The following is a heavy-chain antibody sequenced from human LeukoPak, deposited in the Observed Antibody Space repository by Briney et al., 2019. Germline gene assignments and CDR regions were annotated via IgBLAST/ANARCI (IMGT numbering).Heavy chain of an antibody. D-gene: IGHD3-10*01. Sequence: PGRSLRLSCAASGFTFFTYAMYWVRQAPGKGLECVAVISSDGSNRDYADSVQGRFTISRDNSKNTLYLQMTSLKTEDTTLYYCERSYGSATWNLALWGQGTLVSVSS. CDR2: ISSDGSNR. CDR3: ERSYGSATWNLAL. V-gene: IGHV3-30*04. J-gene: IGHJ4*02. CDR1: GFTFFTYA.